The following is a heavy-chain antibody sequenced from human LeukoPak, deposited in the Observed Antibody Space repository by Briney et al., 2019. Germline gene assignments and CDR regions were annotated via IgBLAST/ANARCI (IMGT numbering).Heavy chain of an antibody. Sequence: GGSLRLSCAASGFTFSKYGMHWVRQAPGKGLEWVAVISYDGSNKYYADSVKGRFTISRDNSKNTLYLQMNSLRAEETAVYYCAKRTYYYGSGTYANGMDVWGQGTTVTVSS. V-gene: IGHV3-30*18. CDR2: ISYDGSNK. D-gene: IGHD3-10*01. CDR1: GFTFSKYG. CDR3: AKRTYYYGSGTYANGMDV. J-gene: IGHJ6*02.